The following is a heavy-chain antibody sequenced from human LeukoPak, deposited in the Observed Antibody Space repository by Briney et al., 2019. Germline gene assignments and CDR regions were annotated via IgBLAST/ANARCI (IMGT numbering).Heavy chain of an antibody. V-gene: IGHV3-21*01. D-gene: IGHD3-16*01. CDR2: ISSSSSYI. Sequence: PGGSLRLSCAASGFTFSTYAMSWVRQAPGKGLEWVSSISSSSSYIYYADSLKGRFTISRDNAKIPLYLQMSSLRAEDTAVYYCARDRGYYFDYWGQGTLVTVSS. CDR3: ARDRGYYFDY. J-gene: IGHJ4*02. CDR1: GFTFSTYA.